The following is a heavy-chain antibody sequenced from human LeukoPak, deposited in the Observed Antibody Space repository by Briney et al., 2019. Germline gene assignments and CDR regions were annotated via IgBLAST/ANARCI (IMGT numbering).Heavy chain of an antibody. CDR3: ARGMRSSWFNYYYYMDV. CDR2: IYYSGST. D-gene: IGHD6-13*01. CDR1: SGSISTSNYY. V-gene: IGHV4-61*01. Sequence: SETLSLTCTVSSGSISTSNYYWNWIRQPPGKGLEWIGYIYYSGSTNYNPSLKSRVTISVDTSKNQFSLKLSSVTAADTAVYYCARGMRSSWFNYYYYMDVWGKGTTVTVSS. J-gene: IGHJ6*03.